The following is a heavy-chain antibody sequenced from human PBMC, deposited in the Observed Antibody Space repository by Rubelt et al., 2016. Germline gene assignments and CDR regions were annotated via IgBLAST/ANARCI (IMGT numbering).Heavy chain of an antibody. CDR3: ARHPDDPQGDYVWGSYRFGAFDI. V-gene: IGHV4-34*01. D-gene: IGHD3-16*02. CDR2: INHSGST. J-gene: IGHJ3*02. Sequence: GLEWIGEINHSGSTNYNPSLKSRVTISVDTSKNQFSLKLSSVTAADTAVYYCARHPDDPQGDYVWGSYRFGAFDIWGQGTMVTVSS.